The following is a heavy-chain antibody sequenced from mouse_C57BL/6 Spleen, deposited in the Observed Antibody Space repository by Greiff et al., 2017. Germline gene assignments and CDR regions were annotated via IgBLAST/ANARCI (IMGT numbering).Heavy chain of an antibody. CDR2: IDPETGGT. CDR3: TRKRIYYGNYADFDY. D-gene: IGHD2-1*01. CDR1: GYTFTDYE. J-gene: IGHJ2*01. V-gene: IGHV1-15*01. Sequence: QVQLKQSGAELVRPGASVTLSCKASGYTFTDYEMHWVKQTPVHGLEWIGAIDPETGGTAYNQKFKGTAILTADKTSSTAYLERRSLTSDDSAVCYCTRKRIYYGNYADFDYWGQGTTLPVSS.